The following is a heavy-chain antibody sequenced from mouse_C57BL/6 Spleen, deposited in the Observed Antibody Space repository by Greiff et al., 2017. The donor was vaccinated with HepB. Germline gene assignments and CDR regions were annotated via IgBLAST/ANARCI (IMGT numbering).Heavy chain of an antibody. CDR2: ISDGGSYT. Sequence: EVHLVESVGGLVKPGGSLKLSCAASGFTFSSYAMSWVRQTPEKRLEWVATISDGGSYTYYPDNVKGRFTISRDNAKNNLYLQMSHLKSEDTAMYYCARDDGYYYFDYWGQGTTLTVSS. V-gene: IGHV5-4*01. CDR1: GFTFSSYA. CDR3: ARDDGYYYFDY. D-gene: IGHD2-3*01. J-gene: IGHJ2*01.